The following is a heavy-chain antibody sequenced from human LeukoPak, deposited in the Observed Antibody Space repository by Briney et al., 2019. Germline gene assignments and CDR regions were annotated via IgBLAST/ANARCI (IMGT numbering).Heavy chain of an antibody. CDR1: GGSFSGYY. CDR3: ARAPFYDYVWGSYRYKWYFDY. J-gene: IGHJ4*02. D-gene: IGHD3-16*02. CDR2: INHSGST. Sequence: SETLSLTCAVYGGSFSGYYWSWIRQPPGKGLEWIGEINHSGSTNYNPSLKSRVTISVDTSKNQFSLKLSSVTAADTAVYYCARAPFYDYVWGSYRYKWYFDYWGQGTLVTVSS. V-gene: IGHV4-34*01.